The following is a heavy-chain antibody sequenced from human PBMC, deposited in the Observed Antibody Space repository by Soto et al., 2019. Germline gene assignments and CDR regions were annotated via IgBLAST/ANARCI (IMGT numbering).Heavy chain of an antibody. D-gene: IGHD3-22*01. CDR3: ARGPYYYDSSGYYPFNI. J-gene: IGHJ3*02. V-gene: IGHV4-59*01. CDR1: GGSISSYY. Sequence: SETLSLTCTVSGGSISSYYWSWIRQPPGKGLEWIGYIYYSGSTNYNPSLKSRVTISVDTSKNQFSLKLSSVTAADTAVYYCARGPYYYDSSGYYPFNIWGQGTMVTVS. CDR2: IYYSGST.